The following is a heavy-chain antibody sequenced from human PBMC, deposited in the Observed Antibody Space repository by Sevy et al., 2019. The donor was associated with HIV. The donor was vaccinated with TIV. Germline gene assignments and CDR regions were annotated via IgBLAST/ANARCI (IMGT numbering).Heavy chain of an antibody. CDR2: IIPILGSP. J-gene: IGHJ4*02. Sequence: ASVKVSCKSSGGTFRRDAISWVRQAPGQGLEWMGGIIPILGSPNYAQKFQGRVTITADESTRTVYMELSSLRFEDTGVYYCASPPLVDSGSGSGYWGQGTLVTVSS. D-gene: IGHD3-10*01. V-gene: IGHV1-69*13. CDR3: ASPPLVDSGSGSGY. CDR1: GGTFRRDA.